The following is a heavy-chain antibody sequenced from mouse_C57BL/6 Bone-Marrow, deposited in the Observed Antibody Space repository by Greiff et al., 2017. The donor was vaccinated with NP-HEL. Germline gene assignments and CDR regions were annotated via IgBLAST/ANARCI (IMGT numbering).Heavy chain of an antibody. J-gene: IGHJ1*03. Sequence: VQLQQPGAELVRPGSSVKLSCKASGYTFTSYWMDWVKQRPGQGLEWIGNIYPSDSETHYNQKFKDKATLTVYKSSSTAYMQLSSLTSEDSAVYYCARSIYGNRYWYFDVWGTGTTVTVSS. CDR3: ARSIYGNRYWYFDV. V-gene: IGHV1-61*01. CDR2: IYPSDSET. D-gene: IGHD2-1*01. CDR1: GYTFTSYW.